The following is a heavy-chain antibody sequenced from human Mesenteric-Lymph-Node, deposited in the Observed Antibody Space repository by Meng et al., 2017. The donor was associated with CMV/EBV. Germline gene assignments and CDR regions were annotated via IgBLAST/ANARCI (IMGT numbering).Heavy chain of an antibody. D-gene: IGHD2-2*02. J-gene: IGHJ3*02. CDR1: GYTFPSYW. V-gene: IGHV1-46*01. CDR3: ARDRTASLYCSSTSCYIPNDAFDI. CDR2: INPSGGST. Sequence: ASVKVSCKASGYTFPSYWIHWVRQAPGQGLEWMGIINPSGGSTNYAQKIQGRVTMTRDTSTSTVYMELSSLRSEDTAVYYCARDRTASLYCSSTSCYIPNDAFDIWGQGTMVTVSS.